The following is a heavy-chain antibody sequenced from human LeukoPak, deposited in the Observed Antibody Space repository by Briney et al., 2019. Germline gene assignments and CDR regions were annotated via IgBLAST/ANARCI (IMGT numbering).Heavy chain of an antibody. CDR2: IYSGGAT. CDR1: GFTVSSNY. Sequence: GGSLRLSCAASGFTVSSNYMSWVRQAPGTGLEWVSVIYSGGATYYADSVKGRFTISRDNSKNTLYLQMNSLRAEDTAVYYCARKYYYDSSGSDAFDIWGQGTMVTVSS. D-gene: IGHD3-22*01. CDR3: ARKYYYDSSGSDAFDI. V-gene: IGHV3-53*01. J-gene: IGHJ3*02.